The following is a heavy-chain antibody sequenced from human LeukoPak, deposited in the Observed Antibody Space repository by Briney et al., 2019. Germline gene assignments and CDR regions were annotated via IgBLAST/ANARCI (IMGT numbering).Heavy chain of an antibody. Sequence: GGSLRLSCAASGFIFSSYHMSWVRQAPGKGLEWVSVITGSGGNTYYADSVKGRFTISKDNSKNTVYLQMSSLRVDDTAVYYCAKAASSSWPSYYYGMDVWGQGTTVTVSS. J-gene: IGHJ6*02. CDR3: AKAASSSWPSYYYGMDV. D-gene: IGHD6-13*01. CDR1: GFIFSSYH. CDR2: ITGSGGNT. V-gene: IGHV3-23*01.